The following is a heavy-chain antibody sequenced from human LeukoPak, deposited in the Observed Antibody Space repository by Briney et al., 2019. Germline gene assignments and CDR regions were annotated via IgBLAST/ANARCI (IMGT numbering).Heavy chain of an antibody. CDR1: GFTFSSYA. V-gene: IGHV3-23*01. CDR3: SKEGCLPTTVVIIKGLDY. CDR2: ISGSGGGGST. D-gene: IGHD3-3*01. Sequence: GGSLRLSCAASGFTFSSYAMSWVRQAPGKGLEWVSTISGSGGGGSTYYADSVKGRFTISRDNSKNTLYLQMNSLRADDTAVYYCSKEGCLPTTVVIIKGLDYWGQGTPVTVSS. J-gene: IGHJ4*02.